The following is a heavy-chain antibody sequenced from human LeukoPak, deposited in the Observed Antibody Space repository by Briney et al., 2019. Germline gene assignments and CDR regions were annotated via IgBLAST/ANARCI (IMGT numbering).Heavy chain of an antibody. Sequence: PSETLSLTCTVSGGSISSYYWSWIRQPPGKGLEWIGYIYYTGSTNYSPSLKSRVTISLDTSKNQFSLKLTSVTAADTAVYYCARAPPSGSYDYWGQGTLVTVSS. CDR1: GGSISSYY. CDR2: IYYTGST. D-gene: IGHD1-26*01. V-gene: IGHV4-59*01. J-gene: IGHJ4*02. CDR3: ARAPPSGSYDY.